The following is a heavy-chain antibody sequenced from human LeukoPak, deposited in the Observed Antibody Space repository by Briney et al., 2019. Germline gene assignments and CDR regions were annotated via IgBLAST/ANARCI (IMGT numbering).Heavy chain of an antibody. CDR2: INHSGST. CDR3: ARRGPKYSSSSSVDY. J-gene: IGHJ4*02. V-gene: IGHV4-39*07. CDR1: GGSNSSSSYY. D-gene: IGHD6-6*01. Sequence: PSETLSLTCTVSGGSNSSSSYYWGWIRQPPGKGLEWIGEINHSGSTNYNPSLKSRVTISVDTSKNQFSLKLSSVTAADTAVYYCARRGPKYSSSSSVDYWGQGTLVTVSS.